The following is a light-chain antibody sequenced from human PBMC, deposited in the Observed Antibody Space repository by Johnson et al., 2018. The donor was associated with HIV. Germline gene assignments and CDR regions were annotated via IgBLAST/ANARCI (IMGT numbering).Light chain of an antibody. CDR2: ENN. CDR3: GTWDSSLRAGGV. V-gene: IGLV1-51*02. CDR1: SSNIGNNY. J-gene: IGLJ1*01. Sequence: QSVLTQAPSVSAAPGQKVTISCSGSSSNIGNNYVSWYQQLPGTAPKLLIYENNKRPSGIPDRFSGSKSGTSATLGITGLPTGDEADYYCGTWDSSLRAGGVLGTGTKVTVL.